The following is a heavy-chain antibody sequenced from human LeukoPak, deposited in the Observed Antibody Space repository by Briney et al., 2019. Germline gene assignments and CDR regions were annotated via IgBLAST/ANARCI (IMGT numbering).Heavy chain of an antibody. CDR2: MNPNSGNT. J-gene: IGHJ5*02. V-gene: IGHV1-8*01. CDR3: ARGLIEAQGLVIKSVLLWFGELSP. CDR1: GYTFTRYD. Sequence: PSAKVSRKASGYTFTRYDIKWVRQATGQGLEWMGWMNPNSGNTGYAQKFQGSVTLTRNTSISTAYMGLSSLRSEDTAVYYCARGLIEAQGLVIKSVLLWFGELSPWGQGALVTVSS. D-gene: IGHD3-10*01.